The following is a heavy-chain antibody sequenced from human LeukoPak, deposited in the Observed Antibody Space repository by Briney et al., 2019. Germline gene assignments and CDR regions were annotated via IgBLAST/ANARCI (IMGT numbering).Heavy chain of an antibody. CDR1: GFTFTNYI. CDR2: ISGSSSYI. J-gene: IGHJ3*02. V-gene: IGHV3-21*01. CDR3: ARVFPLSVGATRGGAFDI. Sequence: GGSLRVSCAASGFTFTNYIMSWVRQAPGKGLEWVSDISGSSSYIYYADSLKGRVTISRDNARNSLFLQMNSLRAEDTAVYFCARVFPLSVGATRGGAFDIWGQETMDAVSS. D-gene: IGHD1-26*01.